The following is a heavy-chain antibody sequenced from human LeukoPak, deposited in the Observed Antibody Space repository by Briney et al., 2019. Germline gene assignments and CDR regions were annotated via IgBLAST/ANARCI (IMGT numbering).Heavy chain of an antibody. V-gene: IGHV1-8*01. D-gene: IGHD7-27*01. J-gene: IGHJ4*02. Sequence: ASVKVSCKASGYTFTSYDINWVRQATGQGLEWMGWMNPNSGNTGYAQKFQGRVTMTRNTSISTAYMELSSLRSEDTAVYYCARGALGLGMYGYWGQGTLVTVSS. CDR1: GYTFTSYD. CDR3: ARGALGLGMYGY. CDR2: MNPNSGNT.